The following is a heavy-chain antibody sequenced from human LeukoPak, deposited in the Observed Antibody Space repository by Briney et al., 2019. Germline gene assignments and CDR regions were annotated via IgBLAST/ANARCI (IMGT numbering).Heavy chain of an antibody. CDR1: GGSISSGSYY. CDR2: IYTSGST. CDR3: ARGLRAAFGGVIRLSRTYYFDY. D-gene: IGHD3-16*02. V-gene: IGHV4-61*02. J-gene: IGHJ4*02. Sequence: IPSETLSLTCTVSGGSISSGSYYWSWIRQPAGKGLEWIGRIYTSGSTNYNPSLKSRVTISVDTSKNQFSLKLSSVTAADTAVYYCARGLRAAFGGVIRLSRTYYFDYWGQGTLVTVSS.